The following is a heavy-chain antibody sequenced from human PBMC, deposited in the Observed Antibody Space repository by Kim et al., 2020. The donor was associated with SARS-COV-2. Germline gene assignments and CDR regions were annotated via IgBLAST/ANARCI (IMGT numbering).Heavy chain of an antibody. D-gene: IGHD3-10*01. Sequence: GRFTSARDNSKNTLYLQMNSLRAEDTAVYYCAKGEEGSGSYYLYYCGMDVWGQGTTVTVSS. CDR3: AKGEEGSGSYYLYYCGMDV. J-gene: IGHJ6*02. V-gene: IGHV3-23*01.